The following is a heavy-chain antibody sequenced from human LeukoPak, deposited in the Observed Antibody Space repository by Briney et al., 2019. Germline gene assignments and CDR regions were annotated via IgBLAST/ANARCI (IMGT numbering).Heavy chain of an antibody. Sequence: PGGSLRLSCAASGFTFSTYSMNWVRQAPGKGLEWVSYISSSGTTIYYADSVKGRFTISRDNAKNSLYLQMNSLRAEDTAVYYCARVLPDGSGSYRIDYWGQGTLVTVSS. J-gene: IGHJ4*02. V-gene: IGHV3-48*01. CDR2: ISSSGTTI. CDR3: ARVLPDGSGSYRIDY. CDR1: GFTFSTYS. D-gene: IGHD3-10*01.